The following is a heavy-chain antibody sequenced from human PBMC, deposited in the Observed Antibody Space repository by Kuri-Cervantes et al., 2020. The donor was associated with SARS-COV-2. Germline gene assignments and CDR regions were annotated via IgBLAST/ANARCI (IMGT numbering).Heavy chain of an antibody. CDR1: GYSISSGYY. Sequence: SETLSLTCAVSGYSISSGYYWGWIRQPPGKGLEWIGSIYYSGITYYNPSLKGRVTISVDTSKNQFSLKLSSVTAADTAVYYCARDGSYDYVWGVKSPPHYGMDVWGQGTTVTVSS. J-gene: IGHJ6*02. CDR3: ARDGSYDYVWGVKSPPHYGMDV. D-gene: IGHD3-16*01. CDR2: IYYSGIT. V-gene: IGHV4-38-2*02.